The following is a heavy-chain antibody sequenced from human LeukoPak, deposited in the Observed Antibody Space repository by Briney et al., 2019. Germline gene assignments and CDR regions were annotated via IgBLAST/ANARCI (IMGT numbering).Heavy chain of an antibody. J-gene: IGHJ4*02. V-gene: IGHV4-59*01. CDR2: IYYRVTS. Sequence: SETLSLTCTVSGDSLSTYYWSWLRQPPGKGLEWIGYIYYRVTSDYNPSLTSRVTMSVDMSTRKISLKSSSVTAADTAVYYCARAVGGDGSGSLWGPGTVVTVSS. CDR1: GDSLSTYY. CDR3: ARAVGGDGSGSL. D-gene: IGHD3-10*01.